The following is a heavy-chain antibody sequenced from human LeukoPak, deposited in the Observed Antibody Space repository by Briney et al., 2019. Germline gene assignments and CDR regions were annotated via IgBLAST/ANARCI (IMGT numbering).Heavy chain of an antibody. D-gene: IGHD3-22*01. CDR3: ARAIEEYYYDSSGYSLDY. Sequence: GGSLRLSCAASGFTFSSYAMHWVRQAPGKGLEWVAVIWYDGSNKYYADSVKGRFTISRDNSKNTLYLQMNSLRAEDTAVYYCARAIEEYYYDSSGYSLDYWGQGTLVTVSS. CDR2: IWYDGSNK. J-gene: IGHJ4*02. V-gene: IGHV3-33*08. CDR1: GFTFSSYA.